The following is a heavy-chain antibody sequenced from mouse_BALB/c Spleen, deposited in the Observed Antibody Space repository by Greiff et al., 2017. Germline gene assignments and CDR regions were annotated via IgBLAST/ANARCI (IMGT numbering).Heavy chain of an antibody. V-gene: IGHV3-8*02. J-gene: IGHJ3*01. CDR2: ISYSGST. Sequence: EVKLQESGPSLVKPSQTLSLTCSVTGDSITSGYWNWIRKFPGNKLEYMGYISYSGSTYYNPSLKSRISITRDTSKNQYYLQLNSVTTEDTATYYCARLGYDGYYPFAYWGQGTLVTVSA. D-gene: IGHD2-3*01. CDR3: ARLGYDGYYPFAY. CDR1: GDSITSGY.